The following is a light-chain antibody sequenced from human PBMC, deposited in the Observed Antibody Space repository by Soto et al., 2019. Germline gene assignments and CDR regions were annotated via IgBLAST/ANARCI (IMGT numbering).Light chain of an antibody. V-gene: IGLV2-14*03. Sequence: QSVLTQPPSVSGSPGQSITISCTGSSSDIGGYNYVSWYQQHPGKAPKLLIYDVSYRPSGSSDRFSGSKSGNTASLTISGLQPEDEADYYCSSYGASSARFGGGTKVTVL. CDR2: DVS. CDR3: SSYGASSAR. CDR1: SSDIGGYNY. J-gene: IGLJ2*01.